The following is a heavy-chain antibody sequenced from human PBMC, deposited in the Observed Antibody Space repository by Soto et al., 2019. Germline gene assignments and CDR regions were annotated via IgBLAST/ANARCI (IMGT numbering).Heavy chain of an antibody. D-gene: IGHD4-17*01. J-gene: IGHJ4*02. CDR1: GGSISSSSYY. CDR2: IYHSGST. Sequence: SETLSLTCTVSGGSISSSSYYWGWIRQPPGKGLEWIGEIYHSGSTNYNPSLKSRVTISVDKSKNQFSLKLSSVTAADTAVYYCARSLNGDRDFDYWGQGTLVTVSS. V-gene: IGHV4-39*07. CDR3: ARSLNGDRDFDY.